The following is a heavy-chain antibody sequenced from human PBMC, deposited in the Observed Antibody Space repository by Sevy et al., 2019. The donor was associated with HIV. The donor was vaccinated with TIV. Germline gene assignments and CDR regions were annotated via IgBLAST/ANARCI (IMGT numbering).Heavy chain of an antibody. CDR2: ISSSSSYI. CDR1: GFTFSSYS. Sequence: GGSLRLSCAASGFTFSSYSMNWVRQAPGKGLEWVSSISSSSSYIYYADSVKGRFTISRDNAKNSLYLQMNSLRAKDTAVYYCARDGGVGTMVRGVISPSDYWGQGTLVTVSS. CDR3: ARDGGVGTMVRGVISPSDY. D-gene: IGHD3-10*01. J-gene: IGHJ4*02. V-gene: IGHV3-21*01.